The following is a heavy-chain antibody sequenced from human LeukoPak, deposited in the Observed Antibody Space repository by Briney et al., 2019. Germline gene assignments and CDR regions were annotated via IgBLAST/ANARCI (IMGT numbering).Heavy chain of an antibody. CDR2: IYYSGST. J-gene: IGHJ4*02. Sequence: SETLSLTCTLSGGSISSYYWSWIRQPPGKGLESIGYIYYSGSTNYNPSLKSRVTISVDTSKNQFSLKLSSVTAADTAVYYCALEWELGKVDYWGQGTLVTVSS. D-gene: IGHD1-26*01. V-gene: IGHV4-59*01. CDR3: ALEWELGKVDY. CDR1: GGSISSYY.